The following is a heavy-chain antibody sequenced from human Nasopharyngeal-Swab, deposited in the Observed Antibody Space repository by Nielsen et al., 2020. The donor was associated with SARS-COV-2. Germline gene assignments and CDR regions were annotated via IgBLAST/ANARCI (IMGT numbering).Heavy chain of an antibody. CDR3: AKAGFGELWLDY. J-gene: IGHJ4*02. CDR2: IRSKAYGGTT. CDR1: GFTFGDYA. Sequence: GESLKTSCTASGFTFGDYAMSWFRQAPGKGLEWVGFIRSKAYGGTTEYAASVKGRFTISRDDSKSIAYLQMNSLKTEDTAVYYCAKAGFGELWLDYWGQGTLVTVSS. D-gene: IGHD3-10*01. V-gene: IGHV3-49*03.